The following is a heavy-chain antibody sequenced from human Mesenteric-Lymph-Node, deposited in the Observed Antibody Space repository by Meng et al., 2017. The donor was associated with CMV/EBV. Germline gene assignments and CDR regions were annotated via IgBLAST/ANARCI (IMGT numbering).Heavy chain of an antibody. Sequence: GGSLRLSCAASGFTFSSYWMHWVRQAPGKGLMWVSRVNNDGSTTRYADSVKGRFTISRDNAKNSLYLQMNSLRAEDTALYYCAKADGYCSSTSCYFYYYYGMDVWGQGTTVTVSS. CDR1: GFTFSSYW. D-gene: IGHD2-2*01. CDR3: AKADGYCSSTSCYFYYYYGMDV. CDR2: VNNDGSTT. V-gene: IGHV3-74*01. J-gene: IGHJ6*02.